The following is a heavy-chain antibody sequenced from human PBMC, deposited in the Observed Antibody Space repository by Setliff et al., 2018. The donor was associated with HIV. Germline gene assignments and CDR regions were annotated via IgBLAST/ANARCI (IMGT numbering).Heavy chain of an antibody. V-gene: IGHV3-23*01. J-gene: IGHJ3*02. D-gene: IGHD3-22*01. Sequence: PGGSLRLSCTASGFTFGDYAMSWVRQAPGKGLEWVSGISGSAGTTYYAESVKGRFTISRDNSKNTLYLQMNSLRAEDTAVYYCARGRYYDSSGYGDAFDIWGQGTMVTVSS. CDR2: ISGSAGTT. CDR3: ARGRYYDSSGYGDAFDI. CDR1: GFTFGDYA.